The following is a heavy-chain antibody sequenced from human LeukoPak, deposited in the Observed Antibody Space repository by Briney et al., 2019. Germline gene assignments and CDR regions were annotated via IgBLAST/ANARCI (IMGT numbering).Heavy chain of an antibody. CDR2: IVYDGSEK. Sequence: GTSLRLSCAASGFTFSRHPMHWVRQAPGKGLEWVAVIVYDGSEKYYADSVKGRFTISRDNSKNTLYLQMNSLRAEDTAVYYCARDGNPRWLQLRDYYYYYYMDVWGKGTTVTVSS. D-gene: IGHD5-24*01. CDR3: ARDGNPRWLQLRDYYYYYYMDV. V-gene: IGHV3-30*04. CDR1: GFTFSRHP. J-gene: IGHJ6*03.